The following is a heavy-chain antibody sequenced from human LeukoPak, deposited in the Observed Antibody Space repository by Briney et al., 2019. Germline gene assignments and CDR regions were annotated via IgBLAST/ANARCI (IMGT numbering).Heavy chain of an antibody. CDR3: ARERRRSAYYFDY. CDR2: IYYSGST. Sequence: SETPSLTCTVSGGSISSGGYYWSWIRQHPGKGLEWIGYIYYSGSTYYNPSLKSRVTISVDTSKNQFSLKLSSVTAADTAVYYCARERRRSAYYFDYWGQGTLVTVSS. CDR1: GGSISSGGYY. V-gene: IGHV4-31*03. J-gene: IGHJ4*02. D-gene: IGHD2-15*01.